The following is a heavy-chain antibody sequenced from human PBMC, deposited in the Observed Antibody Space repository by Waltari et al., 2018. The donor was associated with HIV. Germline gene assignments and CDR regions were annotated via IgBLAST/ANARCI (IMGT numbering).Heavy chain of an antibody. D-gene: IGHD2-21*02. Sequence: QLQQWGAGLLKPPETLSLTCAVYGGSFSGYSWTWIRQAPGKGLEWIGDIHDAGTTKYNPSLKTRLIISMDRSKNQFSLSMASLTAADTAVYFCVRGLRVAATNRGSVVMTAFRLDPWGQGDLVIVSSDVWGQGTTVTGS. J-gene: IGHJ6*02. CDR1: GGSFSGYS. V-gene: IGHV4-34*01. CDR2: IHDAGTT. CDR3: VRGLRVAATNRGSVVMTAFRLDPWGQGDLVIVSSDV.